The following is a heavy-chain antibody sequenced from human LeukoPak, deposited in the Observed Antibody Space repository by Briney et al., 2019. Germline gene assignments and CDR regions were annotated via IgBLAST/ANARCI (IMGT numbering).Heavy chain of an antibody. V-gene: IGHV3-23*01. CDR1: GITLSNYG. CDR2: IGDSGGST. CDR3: AKRGVVIRVILVGFHKEAYYFDS. J-gene: IGHJ4*02. D-gene: IGHD3-22*01. Sequence: GGSLRLSCAVSGITLSNYGMTWVRQAPGKGLEWVAGIGDSGGSTNYADSVKGRFTISRDNSKNTLYLQMNSLRAEDTAVYFCAKRGVVIRVILVGFHKEAYYFDSWGQGALVTVSS.